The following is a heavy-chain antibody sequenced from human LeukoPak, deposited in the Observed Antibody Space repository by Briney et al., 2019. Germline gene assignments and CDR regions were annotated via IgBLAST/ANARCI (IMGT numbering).Heavy chain of an antibody. Sequence: SETLSLTCSVSGGSISGHYWTWIRQPPGKGLEWVGQIHYTGKPDYNPSLKSRIIISVDTSKNQVSLQVSSVTAADSAIYYCARFGVDYDMDVWGHGTPVTVFS. J-gene: IGHJ6*02. CDR1: GGSISGHY. V-gene: IGHV4-59*11. D-gene: IGHD3-16*01. CDR2: IHYTGKP. CDR3: ARFGVDYDMDV.